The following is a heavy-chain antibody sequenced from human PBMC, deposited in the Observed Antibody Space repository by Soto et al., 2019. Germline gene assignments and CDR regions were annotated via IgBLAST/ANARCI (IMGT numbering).Heavy chain of an antibody. CDR1: GVSISNNY. J-gene: IGHJ4*02. Sequence: QVQLQESGPGLVKPSETLSLTCTVSGVSISNNYWRWIRQPPGKGLEWIGYIYYNGNTNYSPSLKRRVTMSVDTSRNQISLKVTTVTAADTAVYYCTRANWYSEYWGQGTLVTVSS. CDR2: IYYNGNT. CDR3: TRANWYSEY. V-gene: IGHV4-59*01. D-gene: IGHD7-27*01.